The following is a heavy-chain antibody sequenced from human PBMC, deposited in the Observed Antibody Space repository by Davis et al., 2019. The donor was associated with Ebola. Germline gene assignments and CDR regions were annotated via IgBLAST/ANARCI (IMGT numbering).Heavy chain of an antibody. D-gene: IGHD5-18*01. J-gene: IGHJ6*02. CDR3: ARGEDTAMVTGYYGMDV. CDR1: GGSISSYY. V-gene: IGHV4-59*08. Sequence: SETLSLTCTVSGGSISSYYWSWIRQPPGKGLEWIGYLYYSGSTNYNPSLKSRVTISVDTSKNQFSLKLSSVTAADTAVYYCARGEDTAMVTGYYGMDVWGQGTTVTVSS. CDR2: LYYSGST.